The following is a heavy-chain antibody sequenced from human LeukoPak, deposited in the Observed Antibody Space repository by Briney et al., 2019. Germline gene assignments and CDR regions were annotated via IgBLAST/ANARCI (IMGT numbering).Heavy chain of an antibody. CDR3: ATHKMGPYYYDSSGYGSFGL. Sequence: KPSETLSLTCTVPGGSISSYYWSWIRQPPGKGLEWIGYIYYSGSTNYNPSLKSRVTISVDTSKNQFSLKLSSVTAADTAVYYCATHKMGPYYYDSSGYGSFGLWGQGTLVTVSS. D-gene: IGHD3-22*01. CDR2: IYYSGST. J-gene: IGHJ4*02. CDR1: GGSISSYY. V-gene: IGHV4-59*08.